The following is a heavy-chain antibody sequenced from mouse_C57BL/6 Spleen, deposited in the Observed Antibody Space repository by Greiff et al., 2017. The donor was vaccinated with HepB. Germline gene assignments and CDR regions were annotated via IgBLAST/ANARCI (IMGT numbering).Heavy chain of an antibody. CDR1: GFTFSSYG. J-gene: IGHJ3*01. Sequence: DVQLVESGGDLVKPGGSLKLSCAASGFTFSSYGMSWVRQTPDKRLEWVATISSGGSYTYYPDSVKGRFTISRDNAKNTLYLQMSSLKSEDTAMYYCASPDGYLLPWFAYWGQGTLVTVSA. CDR3: ASPDGYLLPWFAY. V-gene: IGHV5-6*01. CDR2: ISSGGSYT. D-gene: IGHD2-3*01.